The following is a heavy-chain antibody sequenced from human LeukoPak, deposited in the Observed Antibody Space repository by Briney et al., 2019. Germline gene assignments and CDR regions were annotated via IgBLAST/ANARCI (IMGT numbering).Heavy chain of an antibody. Sequence: GGSLRLSCAASGFTFSNYWMSWVRQAPGKGLEWAANIKQDGSEKYFVDSVKGRFTISRDNVENSLYLHMNNLREEDTAVYYCARGMDVWGQGTTVTVSS. CDR1: GFTFSNYW. V-gene: IGHV3-7*01. CDR2: IKQDGSEK. CDR3: ARGMDV. J-gene: IGHJ6*02.